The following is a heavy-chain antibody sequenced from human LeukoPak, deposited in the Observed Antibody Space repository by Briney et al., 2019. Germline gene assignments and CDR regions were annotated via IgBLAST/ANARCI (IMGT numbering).Heavy chain of an antibody. D-gene: IGHD2-2*01. CDR3: AGALPHIVVVPAAEIDY. CDR2: ISSSSSYI. CDR1: GFSVSNKY. Sequence: GGSLRLSCAASGFSVSNKYITWFRQAPGKGLEWVSSISSSSSYIYYADSVKGRFTISRDNAKNSLYLQMNSLRAEDTAVYYCAGALPHIVVVPAAEIDYWGQGTLVTVSS. V-gene: IGHV3-21*01. J-gene: IGHJ4*02.